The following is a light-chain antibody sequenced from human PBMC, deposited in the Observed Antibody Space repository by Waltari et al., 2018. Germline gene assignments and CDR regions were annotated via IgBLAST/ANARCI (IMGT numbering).Light chain of an antibody. J-gene: IGLJ1*01. Sequence: QSVLTQPPSVSGAPGQRVTISCTGSSSNFGAGYDVHWYQQLPGTAPKVLIYENINRPSGVPDRFSGSKSGTSASLAITGLQAEDEADYYCQSYDTGPKGYVFGTGTKVTVL. V-gene: IGLV1-40*01. CDR1: SSNFGAGYD. CDR3: QSYDTGPKGYV. CDR2: ENI.